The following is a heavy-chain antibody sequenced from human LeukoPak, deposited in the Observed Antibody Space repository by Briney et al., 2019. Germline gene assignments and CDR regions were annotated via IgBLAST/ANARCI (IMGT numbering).Heavy chain of an antibody. J-gene: IGHJ4*02. V-gene: IGHV3-30*04. CDR2: IAYDGSKT. CDR3: ERGWFGESN. Sequence: PGGSLRLSCAPSGFTFSSSNMHWVRQSPARGLEWVALIAYDGSKTYYAESVKGRFTISRDNSKNMLFLQLDSLSAEDTAMYYCERGWFGESNWGQGTLVTVSS. CDR1: GFTFSSSN. D-gene: IGHD3-10*01.